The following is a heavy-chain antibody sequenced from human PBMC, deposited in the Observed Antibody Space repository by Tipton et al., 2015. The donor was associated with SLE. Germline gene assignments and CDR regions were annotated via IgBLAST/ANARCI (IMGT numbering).Heavy chain of an antibody. CDR2: TYYRSKWYK. CDR3: ARDVALGILWFDP. V-gene: IGHV6-1*01. CDR1: GDTVSSNSAS. Sequence: GLVKPSQTLSLTCAISGDTVSSNSASWNWIRQSPSRGLEWLGRTYYRSKWYKDYAPSVKSRITINPDTAKNQFSLQLNSVTPDDTAVYYCARDVALGILWFDPWGQGTLVTVSS. J-gene: IGHJ5*02. D-gene: IGHD7-27*01.